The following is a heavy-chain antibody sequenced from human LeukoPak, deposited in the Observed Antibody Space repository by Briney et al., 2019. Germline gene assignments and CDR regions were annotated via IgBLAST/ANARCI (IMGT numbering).Heavy chain of an antibody. CDR2: INDNGGQR. V-gene: IGHV3-23*01. D-gene: IGHD1-26*01. J-gene: IGHJ4*01. CDR1: GFAFKNYA. CDR3: AKTQWKVGATGYFDY. Sequence: PGGSLRLSCAASGFAFKNYAMTWVRQAPGKGLQWVSNINDNGGQRHYADSVKGRFTISRDNSKNTLFLQMDSLRAEDTAVYYCAKTQWKVGATGYFDYWGHGILVTVS.